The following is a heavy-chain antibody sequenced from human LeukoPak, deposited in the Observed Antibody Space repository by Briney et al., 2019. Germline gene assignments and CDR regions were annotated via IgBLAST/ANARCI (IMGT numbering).Heavy chain of an antibody. V-gene: IGHV3-20*04. D-gene: IGHD3-3*01. Sequence: PGGSLRLSCAASGFTFDDYGMSWVRQAPGRGLEWVSGINWNGGSTGYADSVKGRFTISRDNAKNSLYLQMNSLRAEDTALYYCARVIQVDYDSWSGYHAVDYWGQGTLVTVSS. J-gene: IGHJ4*02. CDR2: INWNGGST. CDR1: GFTFDDYG. CDR3: ARVIQVDYDSWSGYHAVDY.